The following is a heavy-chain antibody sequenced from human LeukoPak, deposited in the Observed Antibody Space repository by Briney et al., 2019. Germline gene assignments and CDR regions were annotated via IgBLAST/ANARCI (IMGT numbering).Heavy chain of an antibody. V-gene: IGHV4-38-2*01. CDR2: IYHSGST. CDR1: GYSISSGYY. D-gene: IGHD6-19*01. CDR3: ARGQWLVPIGY. J-gene: IGHJ4*02. Sequence: PSETLSLTCAVSGYSISSGYYWGWIRLPPGKGLEWIGTIYHSGSTYYNPSLKSRVTIAVDTSKNQFSLKLSSVTAADTAVYYCARGQWLVPIGYWGQGTLVTVSS.